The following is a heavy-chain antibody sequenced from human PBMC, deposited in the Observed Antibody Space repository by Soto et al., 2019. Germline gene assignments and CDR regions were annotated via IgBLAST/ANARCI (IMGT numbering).Heavy chain of an antibody. D-gene: IGHD2-15*01. J-gene: IGHJ6*02. CDR1: GGSISSYY. CDR2: IYYTEKT. V-gene: IGHV4-59*01. CDR3: ARARFQLLHPYYYGMDV. Sequence: QVQLQQSGPGLVKPSETLSLTCTVSGGSISSYYWSWIRQPPGKGLDWIGYIYYTEKTNYNPSLKSRVTISVDTSKNQFSLKLRSVTAADTGVYFCARARFQLLHPYYYGMDVWGQGTGVTVSS.